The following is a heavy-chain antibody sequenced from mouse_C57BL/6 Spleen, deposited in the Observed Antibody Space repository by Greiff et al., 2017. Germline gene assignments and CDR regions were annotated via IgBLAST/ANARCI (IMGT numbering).Heavy chain of an antibody. V-gene: IGHV1-42*01. D-gene: IGHD2-3*01. CDR3: ARWMDGFFAY. CDR2: INPSTGGT. CDR1: GYSFTGYY. J-gene: IGHJ3*01. Sequence: VQLQQSGPELVKPGASVKISCKASGYSFTGYYMNWVKQSPEKSLEWIGEINPSTGGTTYNQKFKAKATLTVDKSSSTAYMQLKSLTSEDSAVYYCARWMDGFFAYGGQGPLVPVSA.